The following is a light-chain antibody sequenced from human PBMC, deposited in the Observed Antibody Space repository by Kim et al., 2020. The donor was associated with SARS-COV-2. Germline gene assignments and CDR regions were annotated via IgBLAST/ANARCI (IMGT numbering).Light chain of an antibody. V-gene: IGKV3D-15*01. CDR2: AAS. Sequence: GSPGERVTLSCRASQSVSSNLAWYQQKPGQTPSLLIYAASYRATGIPARFSGSGSGTEFTLTISSLQSEDFAVYYCQQFNNWPLTFGGGTKVDIK. CDR3: QQFNNWPLT. J-gene: IGKJ4*01. CDR1: QSVSSN.